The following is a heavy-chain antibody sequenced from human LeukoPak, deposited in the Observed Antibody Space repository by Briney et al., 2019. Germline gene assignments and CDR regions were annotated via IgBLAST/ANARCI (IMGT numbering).Heavy chain of an antibody. D-gene: IGHD2-21*01. CDR3: GTDMVKGY. CDR1: GFTFSSYW. Sequence: GGSLRLSCAVSGFTFSSYWMHWVRQAPGKGLVWVSRINSDGSSSNYADSVKGRFTISRDNAKNTLYLQMNSLRTEDAAVYYCGTDMVKGYWGQGTLLTVAS. J-gene: IGHJ4*02. CDR2: INSDGSSS. V-gene: IGHV3-74*01.